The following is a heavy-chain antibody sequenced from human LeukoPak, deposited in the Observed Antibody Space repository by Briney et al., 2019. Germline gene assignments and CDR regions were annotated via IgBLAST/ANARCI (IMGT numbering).Heavy chain of an antibody. Sequence: SVKVSCKASGGTFSSDTISWVRQAPGQGLEWMGGIIPIFGTANYAQKFQDRVTITADESTSTAYMELSSLRSEDTAVYYCARVAAMAKAGGDYWGQGTLVTVSS. J-gene: IGHJ4*02. CDR2: IIPIFGTA. CDR3: ARVAAMAKAGGDY. V-gene: IGHV1-69*13. D-gene: IGHD5-18*01. CDR1: GGTFSSDT.